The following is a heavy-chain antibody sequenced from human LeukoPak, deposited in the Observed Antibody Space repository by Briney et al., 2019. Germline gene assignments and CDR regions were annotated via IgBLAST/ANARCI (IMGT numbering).Heavy chain of an antibody. CDR1: GGTFSSYA. V-gene: IGHV1-69*06. D-gene: IGHD3-22*01. Sequence: GASVKVSCKASGGTFSSYAISWVRQAPGQGLEWMGGIIPIFDTANYAQKFQGRVTITADKSTSTAYMELSSLRSEDTAVYYCARGSFYYDSSAYSYWGQGTLVTVSS. CDR2: IIPIFDTA. CDR3: ARGSFYYDSSAYSY. J-gene: IGHJ4*02.